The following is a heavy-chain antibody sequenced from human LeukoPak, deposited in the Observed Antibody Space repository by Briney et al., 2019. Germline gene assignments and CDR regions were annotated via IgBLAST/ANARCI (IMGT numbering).Heavy chain of an antibody. CDR3: TTVDGYAEYYYYYYYMDV. D-gene: IGHD3-16*01. CDR1: GSTFSDAW. CDR2: IKSKTDGGTT. V-gene: IGHV3-15*01. Sequence: GGSLRLSCAASGSTFSDAWMSWVRQAPGKGLEWVGRIKSKTDGGTTDYAAPVKGRFTISRDDSKNTLYLQMNSLKTEDTAVYYCTTVDGYAEYYYYYYYMDVWGKGTTVTVSS. J-gene: IGHJ6*03.